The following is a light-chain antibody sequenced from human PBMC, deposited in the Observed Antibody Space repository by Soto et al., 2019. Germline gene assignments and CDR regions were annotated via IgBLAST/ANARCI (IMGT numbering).Light chain of an antibody. CDR3: SSYVGTNSYV. Sequence: QSALTQPASVSGSPGQSITISCTGTSSDVGGYNYVSWYQQHPGKAPKLMIYEVSKRPSGVPGRFSGSKSGNTASLTVSGLQAEDEADYYCSSYVGTNSYVFGTGTKVTVL. CDR1: SSDVGGYNY. J-gene: IGLJ1*01. V-gene: IGLV2-8*01. CDR2: EVS.